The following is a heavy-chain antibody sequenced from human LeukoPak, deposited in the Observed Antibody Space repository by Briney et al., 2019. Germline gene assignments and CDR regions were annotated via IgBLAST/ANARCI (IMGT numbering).Heavy chain of an antibody. J-gene: IGHJ4*02. Sequence: ASVKVSCKASGYTFTSYYMHWVRQAPGQGLEWMGIINTSGGSTSYAQKFQGRVTMTMDMSTSTAYMELSSLRSEDTAVYYCARESPATTHLDYWGQGTLVTVSS. V-gene: IGHV1-46*01. CDR2: INTSGGST. CDR3: ARESPATTHLDY. CDR1: GYTFTSYY. D-gene: IGHD5-12*01.